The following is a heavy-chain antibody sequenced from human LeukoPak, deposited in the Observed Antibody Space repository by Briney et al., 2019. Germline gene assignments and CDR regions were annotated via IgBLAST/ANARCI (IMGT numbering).Heavy chain of an antibody. V-gene: IGHV1-69*05. D-gene: IGHD3-10*01. CDR3: ARGYGSGSGDAFDI. CDR2: IIPIFGTA. CDR1: GGTFSSYA. Sequence: SVKVSCKASGGTFSSYAISWVRQAPGQGLEWMGGIIPIFGTANYAQKFQGRVTITTDESTSTAYMELSSLRSEDTAVYYCARGYGSGSGDAFDIWGLGTMVTVSS. J-gene: IGHJ3*02.